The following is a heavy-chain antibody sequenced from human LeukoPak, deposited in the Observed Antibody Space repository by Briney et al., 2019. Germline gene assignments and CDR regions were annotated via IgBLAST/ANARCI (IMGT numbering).Heavy chain of an antibody. CDR2: IYYSGST. V-gene: IGHV4-30-4*08. CDR3: ARAPRGSYLLSAFDI. J-gene: IGHJ3*02. CDR1: GGSISSGDYY. Sequence: PSETLSLTCTVSGGSISSGDYYWSWIRQPPGTGLEWIGYIYYSGSTYYNPSLKSRVTISVDTSKNQFSLKLSSVTAADTAVYYCARAPRGSYLLSAFDIWGQGTMVTASS. D-gene: IGHD1-26*01.